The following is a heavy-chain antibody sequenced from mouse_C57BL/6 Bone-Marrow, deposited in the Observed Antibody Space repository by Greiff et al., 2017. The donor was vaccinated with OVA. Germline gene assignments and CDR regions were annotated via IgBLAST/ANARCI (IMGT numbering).Heavy chain of an antibody. J-gene: IGHJ1*03. CDR3: ARRTGTGGSRWYFDV. Sequence: QVHVKQSGAELARPGASVKLSCKASGYTFTSYGISWVKQRTGQGLEWIGEIYPRSGNTYYNEKFKGKATLTADKSSSTAYMELRSLTSEDSAVYFCARRTGTGGSRWYFDVWGTGTTVTVSS. V-gene: IGHV1-81*01. D-gene: IGHD4-1*01. CDR2: IYPRSGNT. CDR1: GYTFTSYG.